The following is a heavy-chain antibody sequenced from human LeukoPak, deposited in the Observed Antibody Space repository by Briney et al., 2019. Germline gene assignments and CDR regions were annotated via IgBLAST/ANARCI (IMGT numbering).Heavy chain of an antibody. J-gene: IGHJ4*02. CDR3: ARHLPKWGWDY. D-gene: IGHD1-26*01. V-gene: IGHV4-59*08. Sequence: SETLSLTCTVSGASISSYYWSWIRQPPGKGLDWIGYIYFSGSTKYNPSRKSRVTISVDTSKNQFSLKLSSVTAADTAVYYCARHLPKWGWDYWGQGTLVTVSS. CDR1: GASISSYY. CDR2: IYFSGST.